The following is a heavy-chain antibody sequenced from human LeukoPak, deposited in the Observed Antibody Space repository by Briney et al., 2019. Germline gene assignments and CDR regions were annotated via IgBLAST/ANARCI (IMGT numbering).Heavy chain of an antibody. D-gene: IGHD2-21*02. CDR1: GYTFTGYY. J-gene: IGHJ5*02. V-gene: IGHV1-2*02. Sequence: ASVKVSCKASGYTFTGYYMHWVRQAPGQGLEWMGWINPNSGGTNYAQKFQGRVTMTRDTSISTAYMELSRLRSGDTAVYYCATEAHRDSDMGFDPWGQGTLVTVSS. CDR3: ATEAHRDSDMGFDP. CDR2: INPNSGGT.